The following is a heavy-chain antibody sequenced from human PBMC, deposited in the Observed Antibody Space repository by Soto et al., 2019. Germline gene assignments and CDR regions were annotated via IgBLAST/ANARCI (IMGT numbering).Heavy chain of an antibody. Sequence: GASVKVSCKASGYTFTGYYMHWVRQAPGQGLEWMGWINPNSGGTNYAQKFQGWVTMTRDTSISTAYMELSRLRSDDTAVYYCAREPVYYDSSGYYPNYFDYWGQGALVTVSS. J-gene: IGHJ4*02. V-gene: IGHV1-2*04. D-gene: IGHD3-22*01. CDR2: INPNSGGT. CDR1: GYTFTGYY. CDR3: AREPVYYDSSGYYPNYFDY.